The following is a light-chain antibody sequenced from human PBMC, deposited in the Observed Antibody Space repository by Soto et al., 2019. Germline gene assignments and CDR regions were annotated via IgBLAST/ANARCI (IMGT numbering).Light chain of an antibody. J-gene: IGKJ2*01. CDR2: GAS. CDR3: QQYNNWPES. CDR1: QSVSSN. V-gene: IGKV3-15*01. Sequence: EIVMTQSPATLSVSPGERATLSCRASQSVSSNLDWYQQKPGQAPRLLIYGASTRATGIPARFSGSGSGTDFTLTISSLQSEDFAVYYCQQYNNWPESFGQGTKLEIK.